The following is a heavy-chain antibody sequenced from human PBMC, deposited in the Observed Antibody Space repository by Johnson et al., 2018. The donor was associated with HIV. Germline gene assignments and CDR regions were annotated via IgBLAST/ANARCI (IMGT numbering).Heavy chain of an antibody. V-gene: IGHV3-9*01. J-gene: IGHJ3*02. D-gene: IGHD3-22*01. CDR3: AKAEYYYDSSGYYYRESNDDFDI. CDR1: GFTFDDYA. CDR2: ISWNSGSI. Sequence: VQLVESGGGVVQPGGSLRLSCAASGFTFDDYAMHWVRQAPGKGLEWVSGISWNSGSIGYADSVKGRFTISRDNSNNTLYLQMNSLRAEDTAVYYCAKAEYYYDSSGYYYRESNDDFDIWGQGTMVTVSS.